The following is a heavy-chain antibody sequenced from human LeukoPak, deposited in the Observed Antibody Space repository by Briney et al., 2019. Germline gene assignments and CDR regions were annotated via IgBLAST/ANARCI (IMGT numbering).Heavy chain of an antibody. CDR1: GGSISSSSYY. CDR2: IYYSGST. J-gene: IGHJ4*02. Sequence: SETLSLTCTVSGGSISSSSYYWGWIRQPPGKGLEWIGSIYYSGSTYYNPSLKSRVTISVDTSKNQFSLKLSSVTAADTAVYYCARGSYGDYVDYFDYWGQGTLVTVSS. CDR3: ARGSYGDYVDYFDY. D-gene: IGHD4-17*01. V-gene: IGHV4-39*07.